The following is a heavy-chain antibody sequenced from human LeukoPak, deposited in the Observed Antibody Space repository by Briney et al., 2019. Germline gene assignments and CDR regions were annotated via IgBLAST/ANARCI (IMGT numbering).Heavy chain of an antibody. D-gene: IGHD5-12*01. Sequence: ASETLSLTCAVYGGSFSGYYWSWIRQPPGKGLEWIGEINHSGSTNYNPSLKSRVTISVDTSKNQFSLKLSSVTAADTAVYYCARNRGYSGHKPWGQGTLVTVSS. CDR3: ARNRGYSGHKP. J-gene: IGHJ4*02. CDR1: GGSFSGYY. V-gene: IGHV4-34*01. CDR2: INHSGST.